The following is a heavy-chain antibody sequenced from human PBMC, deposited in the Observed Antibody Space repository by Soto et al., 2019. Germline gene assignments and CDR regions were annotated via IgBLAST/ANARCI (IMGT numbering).Heavy chain of an antibody. CDR2: IKKEGSKK. D-gene: IGHD1-26*01. Sequence: VGALRLSCEASGFTFSSYWMSWVRQSPGKGLEWVANIKKEGSKKYSVASVKGRFTVSRDNVKTLLYLQMYSLRVEDTAVYSCASRRREDVYYGVFDYWGQRKLVTVSS. CDR3: ASRRREDVYYGVFDY. CDR1: GFTFSSYW. V-gene: IGHV3-7*03. J-gene: IGHJ4*02.